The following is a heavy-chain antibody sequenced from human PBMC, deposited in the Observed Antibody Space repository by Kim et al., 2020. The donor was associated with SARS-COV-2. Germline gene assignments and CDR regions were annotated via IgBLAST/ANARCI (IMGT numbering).Heavy chain of an antibody. J-gene: IGHJ6*03. CDR2: ISYTGST. V-gene: IGHV4-59*08. Sequence: SETLSLTCTVSGGSISDYWWSWIREAPGKGLEWIGYISYTGSTDYNPSLKSRLTISLGTSNNQFSLRLTSVTAADTAVYYCARHDHFWSGYRPKHYIDV. D-gene: IGHD3-3*02. CDR3: ARHDHFWSGYRPKHYIDV. CDR1: GGSISDYW.